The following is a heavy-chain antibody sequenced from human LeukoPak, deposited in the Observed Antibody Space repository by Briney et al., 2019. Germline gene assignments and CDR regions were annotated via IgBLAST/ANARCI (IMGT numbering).Heavy chain of an antibody. V-gene: IGHV3-30*02. CDR2: IRYDGRDK. J-gene: IGHJ4*02. CDR1: GFNFRSYG. Sequence: GGSLRLSCVASGFNFRSYGMHWVRQAPGKGLEWVAFIRYDGRDKYYADSVKGRFTTSRDNSKNTLSLQMNSLRAEDTAVYYCIVGIDYWGQGTLVTVSS. CDR3: IVGIDY. D-gene: IGHD1-26*01.